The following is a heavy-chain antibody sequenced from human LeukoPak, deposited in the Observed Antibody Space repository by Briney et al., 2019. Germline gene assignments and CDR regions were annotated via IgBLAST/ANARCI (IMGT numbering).Heavy chain of an antibody. D-gene: IGHD5-18*01. CDR1: EFTFSDYY. J-gene: IGHJ4*02. Sequence: GGSLRLSCAASEFTFSDYYMSWIRQAPGKGLEWVSYISSSGSTIYYADSVRGRFTISRDNAKNSLYLQMNSLRAEDTAVYYCARALGYSYEIGFDYWGQGTLVTVSS. CDR3: ARALGYSYEIGFDY. V-gene: IGHV3-11*01. CDR2: ISSSGSTI.